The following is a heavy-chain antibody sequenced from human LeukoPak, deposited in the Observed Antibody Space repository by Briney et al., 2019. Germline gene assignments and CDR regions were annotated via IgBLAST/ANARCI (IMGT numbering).Heavy chain of an antibody. CDR2: IYTSGST. J-gene: IGHJ3*02. D-gene: IGHD6-19*01. CDR3: AREEVWQWLALGAFDI. Sequence: PSETLSLTCTVSGGSISSGSYYWSWIRQPAGKGLEWIGRIYTSGSTNYNPSLKSRVTISVDTSKNQFSLKLSSVTAADTAVYYCAREEVWQWLALGAFDIWGQGTMVTVSS. V-gene: IGHV4-61*02. CDR1: GGSISSGSYY.